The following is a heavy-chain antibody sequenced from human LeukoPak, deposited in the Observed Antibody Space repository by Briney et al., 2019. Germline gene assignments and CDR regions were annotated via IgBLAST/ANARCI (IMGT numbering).Heavy chain of an antibody. V-gene: IGHV4-59*01. J-gene: IGHJ4*02. CDR2: ISDTGTT. CDR3: ATGYYEPFEK. D-gene: IGHD3-22*01. CDR1: GGSISSYY. Sequence: SETLSLTCTVSGGSISSYYWNWIRQPPGEGPEWIGCISDTGTTKYNPAFKSRVTISVDTSKNQFSLKLTSVTAADTAVYFCATGYYEPFEKWGQGTLVSVSS.